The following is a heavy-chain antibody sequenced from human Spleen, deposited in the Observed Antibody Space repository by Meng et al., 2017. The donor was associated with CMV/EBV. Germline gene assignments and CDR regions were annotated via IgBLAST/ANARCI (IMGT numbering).Heavy chain of an antibody. J-gene: IGHJ4*02. Sequence: LPWAASGFPFVFYGMYWVRQGPGKGLVWISGIKNDETTYYADSVKGRFTISRDNAKNTLYLQMNNLRVEDTGVYYCARGGVGSFDYWGQGTLVTVSS. D-gene: IGHD3-10*01. CDR1: GFPFVFYG. CDR3: ARGGVGSFDY. CDR2: IKNDETT. V-gene: IGHV3-74*01.